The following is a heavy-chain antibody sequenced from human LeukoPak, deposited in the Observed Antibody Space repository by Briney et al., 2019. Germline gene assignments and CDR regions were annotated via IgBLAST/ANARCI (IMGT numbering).Heavy chain of an antibody. D-gene: IGHD3-10*01. CDR3: ARDSRGRLDY. CDR1: GFTFSSYS. V-gene: IGHV3-21*01. J-gene: IGHJ4*02. CDR2: ISSRSSYI. Sequence: GGSLRLSCAASGFTFSSYSMNWVRQAPGKGLEWVSSISSRSSYIYYADSVKGRFTISRDNAKNSLYLQMNSLRAEDTAVYYCARDSRGRLDYWGQGTLVTVSS.